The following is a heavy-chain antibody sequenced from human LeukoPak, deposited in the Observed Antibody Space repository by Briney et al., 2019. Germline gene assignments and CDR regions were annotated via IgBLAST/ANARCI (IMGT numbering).Heavy chain of an antibody. J-gene: IGHJ4*02. D-gene: IGHD6-13*01. CDR2: IYYTGNM. CDR3: AREEYSSDWYGHDS. V-gene: IGHV4-59*12. Sequence: SETLSLTCSVSGGSIINDYWNWIRQPPGKGLEWIGYIYYTGNMLYSPPLKSRVTMSVDTSKNQFSLKLSSVTAADTAVYYCAREEYSSDWYGHDSWGQGTLVTVSS. CDR1: GGSIINDY.